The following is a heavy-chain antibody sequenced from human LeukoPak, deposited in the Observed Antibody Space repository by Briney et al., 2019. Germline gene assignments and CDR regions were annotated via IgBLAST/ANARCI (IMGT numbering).Heavy chain of an antibody. J-gene: IGHJ4*02. CDR1: GFTFSGYG. V-gene: IGHV3-30*02. CDR2: IRSDGSNK. D-gene: IGHD3-22*01. CDR3: AKEGDSSGYFYFDY. Sequence: PGGSLRLSCAASGFTFSGYGMHWVRQPPGKGLEWVAFIRSDGSNKSYAGSVKGRFTVSRDNSKNTLYLQMNSLRAEDTAVYYCAKEGDSSGYFYFDYWGQGTLVTVSS.